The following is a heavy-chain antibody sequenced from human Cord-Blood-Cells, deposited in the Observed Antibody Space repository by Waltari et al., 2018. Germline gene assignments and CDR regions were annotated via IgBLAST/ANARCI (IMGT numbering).Heavy chain of an antibody. J-gene: IGHJ4*02. CDR1: GGTFSSHA. CDR2: IIPIFGTA. V-gene: IGHV1-69*01. D-gene: IGHD3-3*01. CDR3: ARGDVLRFLEWPSFDY. Sequence: QVQLVQSGAEVKKPGSPVKVSCKASGGTFSSHAISWVPQAPGQGLEWMGGIIPIFGTANYAQKFQGRVTITADESTSTAYMELSSLRSEDTAVYYCARGDVLRFLEWPSFDYWGQGTLVTVSS.